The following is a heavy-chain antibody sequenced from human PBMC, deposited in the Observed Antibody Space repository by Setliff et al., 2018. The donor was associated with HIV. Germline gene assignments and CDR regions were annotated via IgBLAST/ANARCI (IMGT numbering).Heavy chain of an antibody. V-gene: IGHV4-31*03. Sequence: LSLTCTVSGDSISSGGYYWSWIRQHPGTGLEWIGYIYYSGTTYYNPSLKSRVTISVDTSKNQFSLKLTSVTAADTAVYFCARGTRSSVNWFDPWGQGTLVTVS. J-gene: IGHJ5*02. CDR2: IYYSGTT. D-gene: IGHD2-2*01. CDR1: GDSISSGGYY. CDR3: ARGTRSSVNWFDP.